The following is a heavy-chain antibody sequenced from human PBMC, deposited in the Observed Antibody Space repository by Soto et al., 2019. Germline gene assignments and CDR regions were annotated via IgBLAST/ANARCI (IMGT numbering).Heavy chain of an antibody. CDR3: ARIRRVVVVDD. Sequence: QVQLVQSASEVKKPGASVKVSCRASGYTLTAFGISWVRQAPGQGLEWMGWIIPYGGDTKYAQKFQGRVTLTTDTSASTAYMELRRLRSDDKAGYYCARIRRVVVVDDWGQGTTVTVSS. J-gene: IGHJ6*02. D-gene: IGHD2-15*01. V-gene: IGHV1-18*04. CDR2: IIPYGGDT. CDR1: GYTLTAFG.